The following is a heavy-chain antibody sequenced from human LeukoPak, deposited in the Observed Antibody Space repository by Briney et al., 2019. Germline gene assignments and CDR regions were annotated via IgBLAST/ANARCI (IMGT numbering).Heavy chain of an antibody. Sequence: PGGSLRLSCAASGFTFSSYAMSWVRQAPGKGLEWVSAISGSGGSTYYADSVKGRFTISRDNAKNSLYLQMNSLRAEDTAVYYCARIYYGSGSYYIKNFDYWGQGTLVTVSS. D-gene: IGHD3-10*01. CDR3: ARIYYGSGSYYIKNFDY. CDR2: ISGSGGST. V-gene: IGHV3-23*01. CDR1: GFTFSSYA. J-gene: IGHJ4*02.